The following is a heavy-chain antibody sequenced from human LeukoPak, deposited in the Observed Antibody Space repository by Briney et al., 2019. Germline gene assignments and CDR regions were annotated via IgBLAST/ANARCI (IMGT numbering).Heavy chain of an antibody. CDR2: INHDGRET. CDR1: GFTFSDYW. CDR3: ARAGGPGTVDY. V-gene: IGHV3-7*03. D-gene: IGHD1-26*01. J-gene: IGHJ4*02. Sequence: GGSLRLSCEASGFTFSDYWMSWVRQAPGKGLEWVANINHDGRETYYVDSLKGRFTISRDNAKNSLFLQMNSLRVEDTAVYCCARAGGPGTVDYWGQGTLLTVSS.